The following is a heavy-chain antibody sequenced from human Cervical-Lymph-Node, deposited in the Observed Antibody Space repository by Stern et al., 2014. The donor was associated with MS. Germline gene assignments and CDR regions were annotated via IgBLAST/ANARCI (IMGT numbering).Heavy chain of an antibody. CDR2: ITPLFGTT. CDR3: VRDQGGIAAS. CDR1: GGSFSTVE. J-gene: IGHJ4*02. V-gene: IGHV1-69*01. Sequence: QAQLAESGAEVKKPGSSMKVSCKASGGSFSTVEISWVRQAPGQGLEWLGGITPLFGTTNYAPRVQGRVTIIADESTDTVNMELSSLRSEDTAVYYCVRDQGGIAASWGQGTLVTVSS. D-gene: IGHD6-13*01.